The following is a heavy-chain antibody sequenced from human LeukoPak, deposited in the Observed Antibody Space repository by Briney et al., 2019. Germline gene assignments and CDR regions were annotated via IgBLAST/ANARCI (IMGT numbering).Heavy chain of an antibody. V-gene: IGHV4-59*01. Sequence: GSLRLSCTASGFTFSITYMAWVRQAPGKGLEWIGYIYYSGSTNYNPSLKSRVTISVDTSKNQFSLKLSSVTAADTAVYYCARTTEAHSWRTRYYDYYMDVWGKGTTVTVSS. D-gene: IGHD6-13*01. J-gene: IGHJ6*03. CDR3: ARTTEAHSWRTRYYDYYMDV. CDR2: IYYSGST. CDR1: GFTFSITY.